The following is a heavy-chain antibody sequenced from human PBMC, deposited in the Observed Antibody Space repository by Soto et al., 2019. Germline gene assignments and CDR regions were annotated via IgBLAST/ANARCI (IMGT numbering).Heavy chain of an antibody. D-gene: IGHD2-2*01. CDR1: CASIRSTDYY. Sequence: PSETLSLTCTVSCASIRSTDYYWSWIRQAPGKGLEWIGYVYYTGSTYYNPSLMSRLTISVDTSKSQFSLKLTSVTAAKTAVYYCVTNARQCGVAPDWFDRWGQGTQVT. V-gene: IGHV4-30-4*01. CDR2: VYYTGST. CDR3: VTNARQCGVAPDWFDR. J-gene: IGHJ5*02.